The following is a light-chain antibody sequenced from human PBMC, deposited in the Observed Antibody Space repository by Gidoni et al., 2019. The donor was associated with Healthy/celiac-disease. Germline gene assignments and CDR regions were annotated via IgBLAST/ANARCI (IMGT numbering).Light chain of an antibody. Sequence: DTQMTHSPSSLSASVGDRVTITCRASQSISSYLNWYQQKPGKAPKLLIYAASSLQSGVPSRFRGSGSGTDFTLTISSLQPEDFATYYCQQSYSIPLTFGGGTKVEIK. J-gene: IGKJ4*01. CDR2: AAS. V-gene: IGKV1-39*01. CDR1: QSISSY. CDR3: QQSYSIPLT.